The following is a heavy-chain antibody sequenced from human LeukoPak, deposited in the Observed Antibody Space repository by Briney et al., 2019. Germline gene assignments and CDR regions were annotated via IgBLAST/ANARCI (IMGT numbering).Heavy chain of an antibody. CDR2: IYHSGST. V-gene: IGHV4-38-2*02. Sequence: PSETLSLTCDVSGYSISRSYYWGWIRQPPGKGLEWIGSIYHSGSTYYNPSLKSRVTISVDTSKNQFSLKLSSVTAADTAAYYCARDSRASGIFDYWGQGTLVTVSS. CDR3: ARDSRASGIFDY. CDR1: GYSISRSYY. D-gene: IGHD1-26*01. J-gene: IGHJ4*02.